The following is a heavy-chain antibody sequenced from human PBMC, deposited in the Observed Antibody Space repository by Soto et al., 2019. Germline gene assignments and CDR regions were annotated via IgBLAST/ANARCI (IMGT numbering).Heavy chain of an antibody. Sequence: QVQLVESGGGVVQPGRSLRLSCAASGFTFSSYGMHWVRQAPGKGLEWVAVIWYDGSNKYYADSVKGRFTISRDNSKNTLYLQMNSLRAEDTAVYYCARVAAKYCSSTSCYRQTIDYWGQGTLVTVSS. CDR3: ARVAAKYCSSTSCYRQTIDY. D-gene: IGHD2-2*01. CDR1: GFTFSSYG. V-gene: IGHV3-33*01. J-gene: IGHJ4*02. CDR2: IWYDGSNK.